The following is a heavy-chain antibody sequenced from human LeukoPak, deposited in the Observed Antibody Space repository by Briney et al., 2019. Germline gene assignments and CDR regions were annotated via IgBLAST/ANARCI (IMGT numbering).Heavy chain of an antibody. CDR1: GFTFSSYG. D-gene: IGHD3-3*01. V-gene: IGHV3-23*01. CDR2: ISGSGGST. CDR3: AKDGLRFLEWLLYFDY. J-gene: IGHJ4*02. Sequence: GGSLRLSCAASGFTFSSYGMHWVRLAPGKGLEWVSAISGSGGSTYYADSVKGRFTISRDNSKNTLYLQMNSLRAEDTAVYYCAKDGLRFLEWLLYFDYWGQGTLVTVSS.